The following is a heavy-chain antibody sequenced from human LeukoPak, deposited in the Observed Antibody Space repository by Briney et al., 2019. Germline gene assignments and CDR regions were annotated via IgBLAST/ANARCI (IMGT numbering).Heavy chain of an antibody. CDR1: GDSVSSKNGA. CDR2: PYYRSKWYN. CDR3: ARDLGTTGWHTFDY. J-gene: IGHJ4*02. Sequence: SQTLSLTCAVSGDSVSSKNGAWNWIRQSPSRGLEWMGRPYYRSKWYNYYAQSIEARMTISQDTSKNQFSLHLNSVTPDDTAVYYCARDLGTTGWHTFDYWGQGTLVTVSS. V-gene: IGHV6-1*01. D-gene: IGHD6-19*01.